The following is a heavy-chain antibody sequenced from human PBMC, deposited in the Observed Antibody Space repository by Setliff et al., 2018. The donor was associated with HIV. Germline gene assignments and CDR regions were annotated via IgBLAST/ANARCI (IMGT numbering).Heavy chain of an antibody. Sequence: PSETLSLTCAVSGYSISSGYYWGWIRQPPGRGLEWIGNIYHSGGTHYNPSLRSRVTISVDTSKNHFSLKLSSVTAADTAVYYCVRGGFKWSGSYADYWGQGTLVTVSS. J-gene: IGHJ4*02. CDR3: VRGGFKWSGSYADY. D-gene: IGHD1-26*01. V-gene: IGHV4-38-2*01. CDR2: IYHSGGT. CDR1: GYSISSGYY.